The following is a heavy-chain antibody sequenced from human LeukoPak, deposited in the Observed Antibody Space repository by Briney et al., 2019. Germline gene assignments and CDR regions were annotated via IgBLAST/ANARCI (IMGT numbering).Heavy chain of an antibody. V-gene: IGHV3-21*01. CDR2: ISSSSSYI. CDR3: AKVLGYCSSTSCYRGSFDY. J-gene: IGHJ4*02. D-gene: IGHD2-2*02. CDR1: GFTFSSYS. Sequence: GGSLRLSCAASGFTFSSYSMNWVRQAPGKGLEWVSSISSSSSYIYYADSVKGRFTISRDNSKNTLYLQMNSLRAEDTAVYYCAKVLGYCSSTSCYRGSFDYWGQGTLVTVSS.